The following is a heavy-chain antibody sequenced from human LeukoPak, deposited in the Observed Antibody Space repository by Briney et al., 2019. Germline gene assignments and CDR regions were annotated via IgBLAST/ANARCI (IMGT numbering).Heavy chain of an antibody. CDR3: ARGYSYGYHWFDP. D-gene: IGHD5-18*01. CDR2: INHSGST. J-gene: IGHJ5*02. CDR1: GGSFSGYY. V-gene: IGHV4-34*01. Sequence: SETLSLTCAVYGGSFSGYYWSWIRQPPGKGLEWIGEINHSGSTNYNPSLKSRVTISVDTSKNQFSLQLSSVTAADTAVYYCARGYSYGYHWFDPWGQGTLVTVSS.